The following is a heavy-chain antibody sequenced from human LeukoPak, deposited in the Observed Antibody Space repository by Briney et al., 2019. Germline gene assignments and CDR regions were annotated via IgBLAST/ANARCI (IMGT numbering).Heavy chain of an antibody. D-gene: IGHD3-3*01. V-gene: IGHV3-11*01. CDR1: GSTFSDYY. CDR2: ISSSGSTI. J-gene: IGHJ4*02. CDR3: AREAIFGVVVIDT. Sequence: GGSLRLSCAASGSTFSDYYMSWIRQAPGKGLEWVSYISSSGSTIYYADSVKGRFTISRDNAKNSLYLQMNSLRAEDTAVYYCAREAIFGVVVIDTWGQGTLVTVSS.